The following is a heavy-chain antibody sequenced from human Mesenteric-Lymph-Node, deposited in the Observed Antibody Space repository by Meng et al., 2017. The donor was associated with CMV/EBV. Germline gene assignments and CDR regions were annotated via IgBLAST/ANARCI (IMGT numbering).Heavy chain of an antibody. J-gene: IGHJ6*02. CDR3: ARDFGGSSSMDV. Sequence: ESLKTSWAASGFTFSSYTINLVRQAPGKGLEWVSAIHRIGSYINYADSVNGQFTISRDNDKTLLYLQMNSLRAEDTAVYYCARDFGGSSSMDVWGQGTTVTVSS. CDR2: IHRIGSYI. CDR1: GFTFSSYT. V-gene: IGHV3-21*06. D-gene: IGHD6-6*01.